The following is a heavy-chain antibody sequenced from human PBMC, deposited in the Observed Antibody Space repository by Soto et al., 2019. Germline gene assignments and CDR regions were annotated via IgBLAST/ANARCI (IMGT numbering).Heavy chain of an antibody. V-gene: IGHV5-51*01. J-gene: IGHJ6*02. CDR1: GYRFSSSW. CDR3: ARHGPRVYYDNSDYYYYGMDV. D-gene: IGHD3-22*01. CDR2: VYPSDSDV. Sequence: GESLKISCQGTGYRFSSSWIGWVRQKPGKGLEWLGNVYPSDSDVRYSPSFQGQVTISADKSISTAYLQWSSLKASDTAMYYCARHGPRVYYDNSDYYYYGMDVWGQGTTVTVSS.